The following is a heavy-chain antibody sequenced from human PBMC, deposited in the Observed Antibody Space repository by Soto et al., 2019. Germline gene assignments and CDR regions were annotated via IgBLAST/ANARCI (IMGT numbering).Heavy chain of an antibody. V-gene: IGHV1-3*01. Sequence: ASVKVSCKASGYTFTIYSMHWVRQAPGQRLEWMGWINAGNGNTKYSQKFQGRVTITRDTSASTAYMELSSLRSEDTAVYYCARGGYCTNGVCYTDYYYYYGMDVWGQGTTVTVSS. CDR2: INAGNGNT. CDR1: GYTFTIYS. CDR3: ARGGYCTNGVCYTDYYYYYGMDV. J-gene: IGHJ6*02. D-gene: IGHD2-8*01.